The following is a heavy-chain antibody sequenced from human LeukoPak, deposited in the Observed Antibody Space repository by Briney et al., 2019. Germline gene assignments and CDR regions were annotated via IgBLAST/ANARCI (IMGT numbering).Heavy chain of an antibody. Sequence: SETLSLTCTVSGGSISSSNHYWDWVRQPPGKGLEWIAGIYSTGITYYNPSLKSRVTISVDTSKNQFSLKLSSVTAADTAVYYCARVLTTVTTSDYWGQGTPVTVSS. V-gene: IGHV4-39*01. J-gene: IGHJ4*02. CDR1: GGSISSSNHY. CDR3: ARVLTTVTTSDY. CDR2: IYSTGIT. D-gene: IGHD4-17*01.